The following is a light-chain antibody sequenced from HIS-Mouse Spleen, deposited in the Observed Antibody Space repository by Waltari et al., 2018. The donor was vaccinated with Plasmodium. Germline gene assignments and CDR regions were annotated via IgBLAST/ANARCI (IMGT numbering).Light chain of an antibody. J-gene: IGKJ2*01. CDR1: QGISSY. V-gene: IGKV1-9*01. Sequence: DIQLTQSPSFLSASVGDRVTITCRASQGISSYLAWYQQKPGKAPKLLIYAASTLQSGVPSRFSGSGSGTEFTLTINSLQPEDSATYYCQQLNSYPYTFGQGTKLEIK. CDR2: AAS. CDR3: QQLNSYPYT.